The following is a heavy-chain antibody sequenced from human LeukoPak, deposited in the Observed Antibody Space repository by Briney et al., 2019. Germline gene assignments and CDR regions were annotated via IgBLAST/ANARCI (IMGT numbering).Heavy chain of an antibody. CDR3: ARGYCGGDCYSGSKYYFDY. CDR2: THSSGST. J-gene: IGHJ4*02. V-gene: IGHV4-4*07. CDR1: GAPVSSYD. Sequence: PSEPLSLTCTVSGAPVSSYDWSWIRQPAGKGLEWIGRTHSSGSTNYNPSLQSRVTMSVEASTRQFSLNLTSVTAGDAAVYYCARGYCGGDCYSGSKYYFDYWGQGTLVPVSS. D-gene: IGHD2-21*02.